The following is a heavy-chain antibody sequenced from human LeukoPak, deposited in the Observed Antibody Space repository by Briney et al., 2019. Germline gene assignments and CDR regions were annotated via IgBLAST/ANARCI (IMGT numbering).Heavy chain of an antibody. D-gene: IGHD3-9*01. Sequence: SETLSLTCTISGGSISSYYWSRIRQPPGKGLEWIGYIYYSGSTNYNPSLKSRVTISVDTSKNQFSLKLSSVTAADTAVYYCARADLRYFDWLPLNWGQGTLVTVSS. CDR1: GGSISSYY. J-gene: IGHJ4*02. CDR3: ARADLRYFDWLPLN. CDR2: IYYSGST. V-gene: IGHV4-59*01.